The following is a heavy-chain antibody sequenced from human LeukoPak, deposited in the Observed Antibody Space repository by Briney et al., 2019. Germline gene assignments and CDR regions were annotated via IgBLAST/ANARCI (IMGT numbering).Heavy chain of an antibody. D-gene: IGHD3-22*01. J-gene: IGHJ3*02. CDR2: ISSSSTTI. V-gene: IGHV3-48*01. CDR3: ARDYYDSSGYAFDI. Sequence: GGSLRLSCAASGFTFSSYSMMWVRQAPGKGLEWVSYISSSSTTIHYADSVKGRFTISRDNAKNSVYLQMNSLRAEDTAVYYCARDYYDSSGYAFDIWGQGTMVTVSS. CDR1: GFTFSSYS.